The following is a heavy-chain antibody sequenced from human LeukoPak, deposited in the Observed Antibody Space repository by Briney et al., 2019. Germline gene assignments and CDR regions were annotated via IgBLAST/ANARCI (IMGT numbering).Heavy chain of an antibody. CDR2: IYYSGST. V-gene: IGHV4-59*01. CDR3: ARERIAAAGVSFDY. Sequence: SETLSLTCTVSGGSISSYYWSWTRQPPGKGLKWIGYIYYSGSTNYNPSLKSRVTISVDTSKNQFSLKLSSVTAADTAVYYCARERIAAAGVSFDYWGQGTLVTVSS. D-gene: IGHD6-13*01. J-gene: IGHJ4*02. CDR1: GGSISSYY.